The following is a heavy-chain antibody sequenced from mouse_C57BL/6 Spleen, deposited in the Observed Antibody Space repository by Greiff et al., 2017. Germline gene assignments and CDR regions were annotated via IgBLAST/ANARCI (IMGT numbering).Heavy chain of an antibody. CDR2: IYPGDGDT. V-gene: IGHV1-80*01. CDR1: GYAFSSYW. Sequence: QVQLQQSGAELVKPGASVKISCKASGYAFSSYWLNWVKQRPGKGLEWIGQIYPGDGDTNYNGKFKGKATLTADKSSSTAYMQLSSLTSEDSAVYFCARRGWDYDWYFDVWGTGTTVTVSS. CDR3: ARRGWDYDWYFDV. D-gene: IGHD2-4*01. J-gene: IGHJ1*03.